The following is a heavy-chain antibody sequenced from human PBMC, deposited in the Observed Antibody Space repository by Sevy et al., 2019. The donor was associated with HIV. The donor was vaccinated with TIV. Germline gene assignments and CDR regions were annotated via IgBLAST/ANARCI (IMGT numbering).Heavy chain of an antibody. V-gene: IGHV4-4*07. CDR2: IYTSGST. CDR1: GGSISSYY. D-gene: IGHD4-17*01. CDR3: ARAMAGDYGDYVFPALPKDYYYYYGMDV. J-gene: IGHJ6*02. Sequence: SETLSLTCTVSGGSISSYYWSWIRQPAGKGLEWIGRIYTSGSTNYNPSLKSRVIMSVDTSKNQFSLKLSSVTAADTAVYYCARAMAGDYGDYVFPALPKDYYYYYGMDVWGQGTTVTVSS.